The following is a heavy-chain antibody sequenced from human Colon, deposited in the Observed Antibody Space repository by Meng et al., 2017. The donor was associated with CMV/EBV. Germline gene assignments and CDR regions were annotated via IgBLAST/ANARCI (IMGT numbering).Heavy chain of an antibody. V-gene: IGHV4-34*01. CDR2: SYYTGST. Sequence: QVQLQQWGAGLLKPSETLSLTSAVYGDSFSGYYWTWIRQPPGRGLEWIGESYYTGSTNYSPSLKSRVTISLDTSKNQFSLKLNSVTAADTAVYYCARATKSSCWEVLDYWGHGTLVTVSS. J-gene: IGHJ4*01. CDR1: GDSFSGYY. D-gene: IGHD2-2*01. CDR3: ARATKSSCWEVLDY.